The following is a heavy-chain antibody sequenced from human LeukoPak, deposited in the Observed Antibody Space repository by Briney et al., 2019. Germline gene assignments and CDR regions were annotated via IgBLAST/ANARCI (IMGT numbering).Heavy chain of an antibody. CDR2: ISRSGSTI. J-gene: IGHJ4*02. D-gene: IGHD5-12*01. CDR3: ARDTSGYNTFDY. CDR1: GFTFSSYE. Sequence: GGSLRLSCAASGFTFSSYEMNWVRQAPGKGLEWVSYISRSGSTIYYADSVKGRFTISRDNAKNSLYLQMNSLRAEDTAVYYCARDTSGYNTFDYWGQGILVTVSS. V-gene: IGHV3-48*03.